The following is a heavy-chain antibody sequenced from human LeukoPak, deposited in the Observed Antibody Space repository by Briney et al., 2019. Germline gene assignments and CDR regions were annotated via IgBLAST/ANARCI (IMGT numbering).Heavy chain of an antibody. V-gene: IGHV4-34*01. Sequence: SETLSLTCAVYGGSFSGYYWSWIRQPPGKGLEWIGEVNHRGSTNYNPSLRSRVTISVDTSKNQFSLKLSSVTAADTAVYYCARADGSWYDYWGQGTLVTVSS. CDR2: VNHRGST. CDR3: ARADGSWYDY. J-gene: IGHJ4*02. D-gene: IGHD6-13*01. CDR1: GGSFSGYY.